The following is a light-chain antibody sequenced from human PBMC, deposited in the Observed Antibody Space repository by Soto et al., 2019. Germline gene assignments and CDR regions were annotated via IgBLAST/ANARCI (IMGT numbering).Light chain of an antibody. V-gene: IGKV3-20*01. Sequence: EIVLTQSPGTLSLSPGERATLSCRASQSVSSTYLAWFQQKPGQAPRLLIYGASSRATGIPDRFSGSGSATDFTLTISRLEPEDFAVYYCQQYGISPPWTFGQVTKVEIK. CDR3: QQYGISPPWT. CDR1: QSVSSTY. CDR2: GAS. J-gene: IGKJ1*01.